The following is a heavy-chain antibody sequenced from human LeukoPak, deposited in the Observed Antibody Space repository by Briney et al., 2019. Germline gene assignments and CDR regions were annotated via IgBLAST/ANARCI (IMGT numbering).Heavy chain of an antibody. CDR2: ISSSSSYT. CDR1: GFTFSDYY. Sequence: AGSLRLSCAASGFTFSDYYMSWIRQAPGKGLEWVSYISSSSSYTNYADSVKGRFTISRDNAKNSLYLQMNSLRAEDTAVYYCASERKLTYSSGWYYYYWGQGTLVTVSS. J-gene: IGHJ4*02. V-gene: IGHV3-11*05. D-gene: IGHD6-19*01. CDR3: ASERKLTYSSGWYYYY.